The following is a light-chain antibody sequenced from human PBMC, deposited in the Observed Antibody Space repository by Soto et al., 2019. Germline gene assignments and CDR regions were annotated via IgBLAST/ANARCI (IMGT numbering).Light chain of an antibody. CDR2: KAS. V-gene: IGKV1-5*03. CDR3: QQYFSYSRT. J-gene: IGKJ2*01. Sequence: DIQMTQSPSTLSASVGDRVTITCRASQSISPWLAWYQQKPGKAPKILIYKASTLESGVPSRFSGSGSGTEFTLTISSLQPDDFATYYSQQYFSYSRTFGQGTKLEIK. CDR1: QSISPW.